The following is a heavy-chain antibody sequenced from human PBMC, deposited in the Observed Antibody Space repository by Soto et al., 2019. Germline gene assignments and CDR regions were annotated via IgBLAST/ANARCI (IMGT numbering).Heavy chain of an antibody. CDR1: SDSINSYY. D-gene: IGHD5-18*01. CDR3: ARVRGFEYGYPQQFDS. Sequence: QVRLQESGPGLVKPSETPSLICRVSSDSINSYYWSWVRQPQGKGLEWLGCLLYNGKANYNPSLKGRISISGYASKSQFSLKLTYVTAADTAVYSCARVRGFEYGYPQQFDSWGKGSLVTVSS. J-gene: IGHJ4*02. V-gene: IGHV4-59*01. CDR2: LLYNGKA.